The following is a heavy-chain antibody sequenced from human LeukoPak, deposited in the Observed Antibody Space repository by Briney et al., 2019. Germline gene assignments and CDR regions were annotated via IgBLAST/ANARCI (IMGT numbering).Heavy chain of an antibody. D-gene: IGHD1-26*01. CDR2: ISSSSSYI. CDR3: ARATWDPNYYYYMDV. J-gene: IGHJ6*03. V-gene: IGHV3-21*01. CDR1: GFTFSSYA. Sequence: GGSLRLSCAASGFTFSSYAMKWVRQAPGKGLEWVSSISSSSSYIYYADSVKGRFTISRDNAKNSLFLQMNSLRAEDTAVYFCARATWDPNYYYYMDVWGKGTTVTISS.